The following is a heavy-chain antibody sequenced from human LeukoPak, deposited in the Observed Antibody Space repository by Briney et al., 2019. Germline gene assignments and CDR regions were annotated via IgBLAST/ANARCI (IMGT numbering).Heavy chain of an antibody. CDR2: IYYSGST. CDR3: AREHSWIESYMDV. CDR1: VGSLSSGSYY. J-gene: IGHJ6*03. Sequence: SETLSLTCTVSVGSLSSGSYYWSWIRQPPGKGLEWFGYIYYSGSTNYNPSLKSRFTISVDTSKSQFSLKLSSVTAADTAVYYCAREHSWIESYMDVWGKGTTVTVSS. D-gene: IGHD5-12*01. V-gene: IGHV4-61*01.